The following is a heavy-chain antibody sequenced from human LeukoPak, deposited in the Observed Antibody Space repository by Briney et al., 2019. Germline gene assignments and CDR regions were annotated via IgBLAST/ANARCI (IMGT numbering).Heavy chain of an antibody. CDR3: ARDGSGAGVGY. D-gene: IGHD1-26*01. J-gene: IGHJ4*02. Sequence: PSETLSLTCTVSGGSISSYYWSWIRQPPGKGLEWIGYIYYSGSTNYNPSLKSRVTISVDTSKNQFSLKLSSVTAADTAVYYCARDGSGAGVGYWGQGTLVTVSS. CDR2: IYYSGST. V-gene: IGHV4-59*12. CDR1: GGSISSYY.